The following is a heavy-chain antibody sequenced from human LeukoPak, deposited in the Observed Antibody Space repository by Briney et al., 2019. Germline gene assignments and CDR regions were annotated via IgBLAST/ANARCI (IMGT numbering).Heavy chain of an antibody. CDR1: GFTFSTYA. CDR2: ISYDGSNK. V-gene: IGHV3-30-3*01. CDR3: ASALYYDILTDK. D-gene: IGHD3-9*01. Sequence: PGGSLRLSCAASGFTFSTYAMHWVRQAPGKGLEWVTLISYDGSNKYYADSVKGRFTISRDNSKNTLYLQMNSLRVEDTAVYFCASALYYDILTDKWGQGTLVTVSS. J-gene: IGHJ4*02.